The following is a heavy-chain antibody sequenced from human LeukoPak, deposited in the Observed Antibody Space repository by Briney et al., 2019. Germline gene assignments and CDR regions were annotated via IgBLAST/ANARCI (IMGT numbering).Heavy chain of an antibody. D-gene: IGHD3-10*01. CDR2: IYYSGST. CDR1: GGSISSYY. CDR3: AGENYYYMDV. Sequence: PSETLSLTCTVSGGSISSYYWSWIRQPPGKGLEWIGSIYYSGSTYYNPSLKSRVTISVDTSKNQFSLKLSSVTAADTAVYYCAGENYYYMDVWGKGTTVTVSS. V-gene: IGHV4-59*05. J-gene: IGHJ6*03.